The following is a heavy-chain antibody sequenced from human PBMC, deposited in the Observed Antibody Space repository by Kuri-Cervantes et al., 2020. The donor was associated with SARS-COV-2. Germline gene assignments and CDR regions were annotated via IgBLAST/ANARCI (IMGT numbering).Heavy chain of an antibody. CDR2: IYYSGST. V-gene: IGHV4-59*01. Sequence: GSLRLSCTVSGGSFSSYYWSWIRQAPGKGLEWIGYIYYSGSTNYNPSLKSRVTISVHTSKNQFSQKLSSVTAADTAVYHCAGDLGLTTVNWFDPWGQGTLVTVSS. CDR3: AGDLGLTTVNWFDP. D-gene: IGHD4-17*01. CDR1: GGSFSSYY. J-gene: IGHJ5*02.